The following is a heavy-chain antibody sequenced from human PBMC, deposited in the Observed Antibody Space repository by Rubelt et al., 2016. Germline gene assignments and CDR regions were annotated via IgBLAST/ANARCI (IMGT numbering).Heavy chain of an antibody. V-gene: IGHV4-39*01. D-gene: IGHD5-18*01. J-gene: IGHJ4*02. CDR2: TQYSGST. CDR3: ARHPTALDIYYFDY. CDR1: GASISSRSYF. Sequence: QLQLQESGPGLVKPSETLSLTCTVSGASISSRSYFWGWIRQPPGKGLEGIGSTQYSGSTYYNAALKSRATISVDTSKNQFSLKLSSVTAADTAVYYCARHPTALDIYYFDYWGQGTLVTVSS.